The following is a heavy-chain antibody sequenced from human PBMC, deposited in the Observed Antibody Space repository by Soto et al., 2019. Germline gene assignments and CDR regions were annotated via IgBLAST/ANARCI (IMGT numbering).Heavy chain of an antibody. CDR1: GGTFSSYA. J-gene: IGHJ5*02. Sequence: SVKVSCKASGGTFSSYAISWVRQAPGQGLEWMGEIIPIFGTANYAQKFQGRVTITADESTSTAYMELSSLRSEDTAVYYCARDRGASSGYYPYWFDPWGQGTLVTVSS. CDR2: IIPIFGTA. D-gene: IGHD3-22*01. CDR3: ARDRGASSGYYPYWFDP. V-gene: IGHV1-69*13.